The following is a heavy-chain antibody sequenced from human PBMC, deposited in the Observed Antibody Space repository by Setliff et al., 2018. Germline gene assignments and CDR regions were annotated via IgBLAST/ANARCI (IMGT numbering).Heavy chain of an antibody. Sequence: PSETLSLTCTVSGGSISSMSYYWSWIRQPAGRGLEWVGRVYSSVYSSGITSYNPSLKSRVTISMDTSKNQFSLGLTSVTAADTAVYYCARESAGDESVRHLYYTDVWGRGTTVTVSS. D-gene: IGHD1-1*01. J-gene: IGHJ6*03. V-gene: IGHV4-61*02. CDR2: VYSSVYSSGIT. CDR1: GGSISSMSYY. CDR3: ARESAGDESVRHLYYTDV.